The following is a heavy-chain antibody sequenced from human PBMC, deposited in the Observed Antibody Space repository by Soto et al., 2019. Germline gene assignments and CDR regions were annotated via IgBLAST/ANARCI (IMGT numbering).Heavy chain of an antibody. Sequence: SETLSLTCAVSAYSISSGYYWGWIRQPPGKGLEWIGNIYHSGSTYYNPSLKSRVTISANTSKNQFSLKLSSVTAADTAVYYCARVGPVVFDYWGQGTLVT. CDR2: IYHSGST. V-gene: IGHV4-38-2*01. J-gene: IGHJ4*02. CDR1: AYSISSGYY. CDR3: ARVGPVVFDY. D-gene: IGHD1-26*01.